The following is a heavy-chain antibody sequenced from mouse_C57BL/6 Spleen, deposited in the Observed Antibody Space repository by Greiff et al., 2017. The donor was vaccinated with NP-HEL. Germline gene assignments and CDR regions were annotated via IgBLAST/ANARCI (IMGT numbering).Heavy chain of an antibody. J-gene: IGHJ4*01. D-gene: IGHD3-2*02. CDR2: IWTGGGT. CDR1: GFSLTSYA. V-gene: IGHV2-9-1*01. Sequence: VQRVESGPGLVAPSQSLSITCTVSGFSLTSYAISWVRQPPGKGLEWLGVIWTGGGTNYNSALKSRLSISKDNSKSQVFLKMNSLQTDDTARYYCARERDSSGFVYYYAMDYWGQGTSVTVSS. CDR3: ARERDSSGFVYYYAMDY.